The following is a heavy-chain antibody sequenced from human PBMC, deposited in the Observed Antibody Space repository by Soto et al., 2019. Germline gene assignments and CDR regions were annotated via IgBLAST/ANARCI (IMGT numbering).Heavy chain of an antibody. V-gene: IGHV1-18*01. CDR3: PRLGRGHWYFDH. Sequence: QVQLVQSGAEVKKPGASVKVSCKASGYTFTSYGIRWVRQAPGKGLEWLGWISAYNGNTNYAQKLQGRVTITTDTSTSTAYMSLRILRSDDTAVYYGPRLGRGHWYFDHWGRGTLVNVAS. J-gene: IGHJ2*01. CDR2: ISAYNGNT. CDR1: GYTFTSYG. D-gene: IGHD5-12*01.